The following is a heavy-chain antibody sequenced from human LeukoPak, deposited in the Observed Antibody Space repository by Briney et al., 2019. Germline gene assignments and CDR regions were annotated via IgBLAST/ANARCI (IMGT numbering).Heavy chain of an antibody. CDR2: INSCDGSI. CDR1: GFTISTYT. J-gene: IGHJ4*02. V-gene: IGHV3-48*01. D-gene: IGHD3-22*01. Sequence: GGSLRLSCAASGFTISTYTMNWVRQVPGKGLEWLSYINSCDGSIDYADSVQGRFTISRDNAKNSLYLQMNSLRAEDTAVYYCARETYFYDSSGYPHNYFDYWGQGNLVTVSS. CDR3: ARETYFYDSSGYPHNYFDY.